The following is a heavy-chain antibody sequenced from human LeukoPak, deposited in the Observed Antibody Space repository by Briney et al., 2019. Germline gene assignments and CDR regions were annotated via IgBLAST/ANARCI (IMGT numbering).Heavy chain of an antibody. CDR3: ARGPYYDSSKISAFDI. Sequence: ASVKVSCKASGYTFTSNYMHWVRQAPGQGLEWMGIINPSGGSTSYAQKFQGRVSMTRDTSTSTVYMELSSLRSEDTAVYYCARGPYYDSSKISAFDIWGQGTMVTVSS. V-gene: IGHV1-46*01. J-gene: IGHJ3*02. CDR2: INPSGGST. D-gene: IGHD3-22*01. CDR1: GYTFTSNY.